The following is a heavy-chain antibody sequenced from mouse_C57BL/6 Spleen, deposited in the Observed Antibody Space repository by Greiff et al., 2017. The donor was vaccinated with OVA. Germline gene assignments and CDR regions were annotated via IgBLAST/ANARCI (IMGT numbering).Heavy chain of an antibody. D-gene: IGHD4-1*01. CDR1: GYTFSSYG. CDR2: IYPRSGNT. CDR3: ASQTGTWYFDV. V-gene: IGHV1-81*01. Sequence: VQLQQSGAELARPGASVKLSCKASGYTFSSYGISWVKQRTGQGLEWIGEIYPRSGNTYYNEKFKGKATLTADKSSSTAYMELRSLTSEDSAVYFCASQTGTWYFDVWGTGTTVTVSS. J-gene: IGHJ1*03.